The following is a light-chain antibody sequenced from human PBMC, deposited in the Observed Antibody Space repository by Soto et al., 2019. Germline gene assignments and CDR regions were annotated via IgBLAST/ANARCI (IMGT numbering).Light chain of an antibody. V-gene: IGKV3-11*01. J-gene: IGKJ1*01. CDR3: QQRNNWPPLT. CDR1: QSVSYH. Sequence: EIVLTQSPATLSLSPGERATLSCRASQSVSYHLAWYQQKPGQAPRLLIYDASNRATGIPARFSGSGSGTYFTLTISSPEPEDSAIYYCQQRNNWPPLTFGQGTKVEIK. CDR2: DAS.